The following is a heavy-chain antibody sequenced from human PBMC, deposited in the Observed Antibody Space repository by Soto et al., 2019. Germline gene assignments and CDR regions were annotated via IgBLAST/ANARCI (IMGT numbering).Heavy chain of an antibody. Sequence: RSLLRSGEASGVDFSAYARTWVRQAPGKGLEWVSDISDSDGGTHYADSVKGRFTISRDNAKNTLYLQMDRLRVEDAAVYYCVKGRTFFDFWGQGTLVTVSS. CDR1: GVDFSAYA. J-gene: IGHJ4*02. V-gene: IGHV3-23*01. CDR3: VKGRTFFDF. CDR2: ISDSDGGT.